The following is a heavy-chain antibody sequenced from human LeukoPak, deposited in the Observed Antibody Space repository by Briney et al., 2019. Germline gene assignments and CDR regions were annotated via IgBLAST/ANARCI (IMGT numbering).Heavy chain of an antibody. CDR2: IVVGSGNT. CDR3: AAEVESQLELRS. D-gene: IGHD1-7*01. Sequence: ASVKVSCKASGFTFTSSAVQWVRQARGQRLEWIGWIVVGSGNTNYAQKFQERVTITSDMSTSTAYMELSSLRSEDTAVYYCAAEVESQLELRSWGQGTLVTVSS. V-gene: IGHV1-58*01. CDR1: GFTFTSSA. J-gene: IGHJ4*02.